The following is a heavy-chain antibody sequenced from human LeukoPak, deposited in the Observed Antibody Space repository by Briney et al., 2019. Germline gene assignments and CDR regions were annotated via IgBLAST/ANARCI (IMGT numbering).Heavy chain of an antibody. V-gene: IGHV3-48*01. Sequence: GGSLRLSCAASGFTFSSYSMNWVRQAPGKGLEWVSHISSSSSTIYYADSVKGRFTISRDNAKNSLYLQMNSLRAEDTAVYYCARSSYYSSPTVSHFDYRGQGTLVTVSS. D-gene: IGHD6-13*01. CDR2: ISSSSSTI. CDR3: ARSSYYSSPTVSHFDY. J-gene: IGHJ4*02. CDR1: GFTFSSYS.